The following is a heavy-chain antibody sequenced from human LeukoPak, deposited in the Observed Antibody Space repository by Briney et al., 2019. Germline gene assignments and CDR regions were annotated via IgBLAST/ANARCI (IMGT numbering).Heavy chain of an antibody. Sequence: GVLRLSCVGSGFTFGDYAVSWLRQAPGKGLEWVGFIRSKPSGGTTEFAASVKGRFTVSRDESKSIVYLQMNSLKTEDSAVYYCARGETVPNAKYYFGYWGQGTLVTVSS. CDR3: ARGETVPNAKYYFGY. J-gene: IGHJ4*02. CDR1: GFTFGDYA. D-gene: IGHD2-2*01. CDR2: IRSKPSGGTT. V-gene: IGHV3-49*03.